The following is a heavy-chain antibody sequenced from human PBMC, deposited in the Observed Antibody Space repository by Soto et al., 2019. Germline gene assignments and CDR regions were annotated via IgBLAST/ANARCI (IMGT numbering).Heavy chain of an antibody. CDR2: IVVGSGNT. V-gene: IGHV1-58*01. D-gene: IGHD6-6*01. CDR1: GFTFTSSA. CDR3: AAAPRMIADREGDFDY. Sequence: GASVNVCFKSSGFTFTSSALQLVRQARGQRLEWIGWIVVGSGNTNYAQKFQERVTITRDMSTSTAYMDLSSLRSEDTAVYYCAAAPRMIADREGDFDYWGQGTMVTVSS. J-gene: IGHJ4*02.